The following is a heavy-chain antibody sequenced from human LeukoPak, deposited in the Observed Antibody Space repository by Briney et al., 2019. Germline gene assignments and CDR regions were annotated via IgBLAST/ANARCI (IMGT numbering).Heavy chain of an antibody. CDR3: ARGGTAFDI. V-gene: IGHV4-34*01. D-gene: IGHD1-26*01. CDR2: INHSGST. CDR1: GGSFSGYY. J-gene: IGHJ3*02. Sequence: SETLSLTCAVYGGSFSGYYWSWICQPPGKGLEWIGEINHSGSTNYNPSLKSRVTISVDTSKNQFSLKLSSVTAADTALYYCARGGTAFDIWGQGTMVTVSS.